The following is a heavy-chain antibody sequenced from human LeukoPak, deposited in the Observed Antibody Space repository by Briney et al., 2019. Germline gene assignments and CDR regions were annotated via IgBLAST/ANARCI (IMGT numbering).Heavy chain of an antibody. V-gene: IGHV4-30-4*08. CDR3: ASESRYCSSTSCYRDAFDI. CDR2: IYYSGST. CDR1: GGSISSGDYS. J-gene: IGHJ3*02. Sequence: PSETLSLTCTVSGGSISSGDYSWSWIRQPPGKGLEWIGYIYYSGSTYYNPSLKSRVTISVDTSKNQFSLKLSSVTAADTAVYYCASESRYCSSTSCYRDAFDIWGQGTMVTVSS. D-gene: IGHD2-2*01.